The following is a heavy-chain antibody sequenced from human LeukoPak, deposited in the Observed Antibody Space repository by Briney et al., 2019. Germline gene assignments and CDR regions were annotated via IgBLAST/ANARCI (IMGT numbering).Heavy chain of an antibody. CDR1: GFTFSSYG. Sequence: PGGSLRLSCAASGFTFSSYGMHWVRQAPGKGLEWVAVVSYDGSKKYYADSVKGRFTISRDNSKNTLSLQMNSLRAEDTAVYYCAKVGYGDPSRRSECFQHWGQGTLVTVSS. D-gene: IGHD4-17*01. V-gene: IGHV3-30*18. CDR2: VSYDGSKK. CDR3: AKVGYGDPSRRSECFQH. J-gene: IGHJ1*01.